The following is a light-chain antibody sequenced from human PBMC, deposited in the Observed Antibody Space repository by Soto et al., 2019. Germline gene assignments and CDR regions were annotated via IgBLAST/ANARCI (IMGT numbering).Light chain of an antibody. CDR2: DAS. J-gene: IGKJ1*01. CDR1: QSISAD. CDR3: QQRNSWPRT. V-gene: IGKV3-11*01. Sequence: EIVLTQSPATLSLSPGERATLSCRASQSISADLAWYQQKPGQPPRLLIYDASNRATDIPARFSGSGSGTDFTLTISSLEPDDFVVYYCQQRNSWPRTFGQGTKVEIK.